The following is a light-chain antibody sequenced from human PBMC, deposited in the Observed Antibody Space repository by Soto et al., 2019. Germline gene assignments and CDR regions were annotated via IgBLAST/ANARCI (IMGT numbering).Light chain of an antibody. CDR3: VSYPHIYSLYV. Sequence: QSALTQPRSVSGSPGQSVTISCTGTSSDVGGYNYVSWYQQHPGKAPKLMIYDVSKRPSGVPDRFSGSKSGNTASLTISGPQAEVEADYYCVSYPHIYSLYVFGPGTKVTVL. CDR1: SSDVGGYNY. V-gene: IGLV2-11*01. J-gene: IGLJ1*01. CDR2: DVS.